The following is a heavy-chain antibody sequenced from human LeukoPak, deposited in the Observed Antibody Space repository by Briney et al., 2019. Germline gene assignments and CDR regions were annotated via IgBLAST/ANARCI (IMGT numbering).Heavy chain of an antibody. Sequence: GESLKISCKGSGYSFTSYWIGWVRQMPGKGLEWMGIIYPGDSDTRYSPSFQGQVTISADKSISTAYLQWSSLKALDTAMYYCARPDTTAAAVGAFDIWGQGTMVTVSS. V-gene: IGHV5-51*01. CDR1: GYSFTSYW. CDR3: ARPDTTAAAVGAFDI. CDR2: IYPGDSDT. D-gene: IGHD6-25*01. J-gene: IGHJ3*02.